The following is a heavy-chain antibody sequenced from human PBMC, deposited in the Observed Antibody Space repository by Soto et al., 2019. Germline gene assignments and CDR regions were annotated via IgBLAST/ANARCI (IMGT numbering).Heavy chain of an antibody. CDR1: GSIFITYG. D-gene: IGHD3-10*01. V-gene: IGHV1-69*06. CDR3: ARETAHRGASGRPLLPENFDS. J-gene: IGHJ4*02. CDR2: IIPFLGKT. Sequence: QVQLVQSGAELKMPGSSVKVSCKTSGSIFITYGFSWVRQAPGQGLEWMGGIIPFLGKTNHPQKFQGRVTINAHKATSTVYMELPNLTFEDTAVYFCARETAHRGASGRPLLPENFDSWGQVTLVTVSS.